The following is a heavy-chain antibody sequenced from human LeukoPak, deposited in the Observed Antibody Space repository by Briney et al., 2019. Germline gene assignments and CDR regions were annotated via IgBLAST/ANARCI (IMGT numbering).Heavy chain of an antibody. Sequence: SETLSLTCTVSGGSISSYYWSWIRQPPGKGLEWIGYIYYSGNTNYNPSLKSRVTISVDTSKNQFSLKLSSVTAADTAVYYCAATAEYYDSSGYYNYWGQGTLVTVSS. CDR2: IYYSGNT. V-gene: IGHV4-59*01. CDR1: GGSISSYY. J-gene: IGHJ4*02. CDR3: AATAEYYDSSGYYNY. D-gene: IGHD3-22*01.